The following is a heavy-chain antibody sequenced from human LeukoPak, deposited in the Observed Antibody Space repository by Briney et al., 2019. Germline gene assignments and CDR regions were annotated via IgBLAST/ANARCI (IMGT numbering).Heavy chain of an antibody. CDR2: IYYSGST. CDR3: ARDYDSSGYYIDY. D-gene: IGHD3-22*01. CDR1: GGSISSSNYY. Sequence: SETLSLTCTVSGGSISSSNYYWGWIRQPPGKGLEWIGSIYYSGSTYYNPSLKGRVTISVDTSKNQFSLNLRSVTAADTAVYYCARDYDSSGYYIDYWGQGTLVTVSS. J-gene: IGHJ4*02. V-gene: IGHV4-39*02.